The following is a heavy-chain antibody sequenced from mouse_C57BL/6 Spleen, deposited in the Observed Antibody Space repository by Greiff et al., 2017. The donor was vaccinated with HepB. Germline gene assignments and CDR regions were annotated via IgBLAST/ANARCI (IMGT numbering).Heavy chain of an antibody. CDR2: INPSTGGT. D-gene: IGHD2-13*01. J-gene: IGHJ2*01. CDR3: ARYGDYGGDY. CDR1: GYSFTGYY. V-gene: IGHV1-42*01. Sequence: VQLQQSGPELVKPGASVKISCKASGYSFTGYYMNWVKQSPEKSLEWIGEINPSTGGTTYNQKFKAKATVTVDKSSSTAYMQLKSLTSEDSAVYYCARYGDYGGDYWGQGTTLTVSS.